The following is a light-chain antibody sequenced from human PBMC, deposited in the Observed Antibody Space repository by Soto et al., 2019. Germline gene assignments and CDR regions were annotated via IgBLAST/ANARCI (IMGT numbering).Light chain of an antibody. Sequence: EIVMTQSPATLSVSPGGETTLSCRASQSVSRNLAWYQQKPGQAPSLLIFDASTRATGVPARFSGSGSGTEFTLTISSLQSEDFAVYYCQPYYNGPPGGTFGQGTKVEI. J-gene: IGKJ1*01. CDR3: QPYYNGPPGGT. CDR2: DAS. CDR1: QSVSRN. V-gene: IGKV3-15*01.